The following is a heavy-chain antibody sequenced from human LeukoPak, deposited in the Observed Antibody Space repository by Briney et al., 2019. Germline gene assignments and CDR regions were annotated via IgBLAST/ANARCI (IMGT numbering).Heavy chain of an antibody. J-gene: IGHJ4*02. CDR1: GGSISSSSYY. V-gene: IGHV4-39*01. Sequence: PSETLSLTCTVSGGSISSSSYYWGWIRQPPGKGLEWIGSIYYSGSTYYNPSLKSRVTISVDTSKNQFSLKLSPVTAADTAVYYCARRPSSGYQDYWGQGTLVTVSS. CDR2: IYYSGST. D-gene: IGHD3-22*01. CDR3: ARRPSSGYQDY.